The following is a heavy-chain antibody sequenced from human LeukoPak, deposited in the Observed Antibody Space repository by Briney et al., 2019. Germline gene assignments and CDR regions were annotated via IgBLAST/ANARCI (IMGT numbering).Heavy chain of an antibody. Sequence: GGSLRLSCAASGFTFSSYGMHWVRQAPGKGLEWVAVIWYDGSNKYYADSVKGRFTISRDNSKNTLHLQMNSLRAEDTAVYYCARDFERGIAVAGIDYWGQGTLVTVSS. CDR2: IWYDGSNK. J-gene: IGHJ4*02. CDR3: ARDFERGIAVAGIDY. CDR1: GFTFSSYG. V-gene: IGHV3-33*01. D-gene: IGHD6-19*01.